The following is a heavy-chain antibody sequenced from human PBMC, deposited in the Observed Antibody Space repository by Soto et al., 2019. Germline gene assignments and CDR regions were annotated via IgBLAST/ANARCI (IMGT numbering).Heavy chain of an antibody. Sequence: GSLRLSCAASGFTFSSYSMNWVRQAPGKGLEWVSYISSSSSTIYYADSVKGRFTISRDNAKNSPYLQMNSLRDEDTAVYYCARDGGIEVYYYYGMDVWGQGTTVTVSS. V-gene: IGHV3-48*02. CDR2: ISSSSSTI. CDR1: GFTFSSYS. CDR3: ARDGGIEVYYYYGMDV. D-gene: IGHD6-19*01. J-gene: IGHJ6*02.